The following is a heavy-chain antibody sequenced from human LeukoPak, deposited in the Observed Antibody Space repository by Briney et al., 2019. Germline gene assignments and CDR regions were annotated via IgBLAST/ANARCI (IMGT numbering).Heavy chain of an antibody. CDR1: GDSISSSSYY. Sequence: SETLSLTCTVSGDSISSSSYYWGWIRQPPGKGLEWIGSIYYSGGTYYNPSLKSRVTISVDTSKNQFSLRLNSVTAADTAVYNCARAVGGFDNTVTHPLDYWGQGTLVTVSS. D-gene: IGHD4-17*01. J-gene: IGHJ4*02. CDR3: ARAVGGFDNTVTHPLDY. V-gene: IGHV4-39*07. CDR2: IYYSGGT.